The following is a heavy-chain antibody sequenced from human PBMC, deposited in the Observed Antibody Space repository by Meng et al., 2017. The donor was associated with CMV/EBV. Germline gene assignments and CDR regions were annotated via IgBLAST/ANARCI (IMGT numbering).Heavy chain of an antibody. D-gene: IGHD2-2*01. CDR1: GYTFTSYG. CDR2: ISAYNGNT. J-gene: IGHJ4*02. V-gene: IGHV1-18*01. Sequence: ASVKVSCKASGYTFTSYGISWVRQAPGQGLEWMGWISAYNGNTNYAQKLQGRVTMTTDTSTSTAYMELRSLRSDDTAVYYWARVFIVVVPAAMDPPDYWGQGTLVTVSS. CDR3: ARVFIVVVPAAMDPPDY.